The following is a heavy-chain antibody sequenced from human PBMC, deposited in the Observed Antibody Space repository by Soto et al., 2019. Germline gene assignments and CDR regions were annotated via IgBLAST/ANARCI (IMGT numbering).Heavy chain of an antibody. D-gene: IGHD3-10*01. CDR1: GFTFSSYG. CDR3: AKAMVRGVSAIGAFDI. J-gene: IGHJ3*02. Sequence: QVQLVESGGGVVQPGRSLRLSCAASGFTFSSYGMHWVRQAPGKGLEWVAVISYDGSNKYYADSVKGRFTISRDNSKNTLYLQMNSLRAEDTAVYYCAKAMVRGVSAIGAFDIWGQGTMVTVSS. V-gene: IGHV3-30*18. CDR2: ISYDGSNK.